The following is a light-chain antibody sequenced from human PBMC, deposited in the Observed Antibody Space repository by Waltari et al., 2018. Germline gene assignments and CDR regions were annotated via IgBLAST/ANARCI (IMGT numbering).Light chain of an antibody. CDR3: QEFNNWPPWT. Sequence: EIVMTQSPAILSVSPGERVTLSCRASQNIVTNLAWYQQKAGRPPRLLIYAGSTRASGTPVRFSGSGSRTEFTLTISSLQSEDAAVYYCQEFNNWPPWTFGQGTKVEI. J-gene: IGKJ1*01. V-gene: IGKV3-15*01. CDR2: AGS. CDR1: QNIVTN.